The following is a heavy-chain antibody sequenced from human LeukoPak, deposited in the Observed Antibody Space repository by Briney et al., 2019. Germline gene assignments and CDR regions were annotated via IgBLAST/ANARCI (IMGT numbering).Heavy chain of an antibody. CDR1: GGSISGYY. Sequence: MSSETLSLTCIVSGGSISGYYWTWIRQPPGKGLEWIGYIYYSGDTKYNPSLKSRVIISVDMSKSQFSLKLSSVTAADTAVYYCARYSFGDDQPWGQGTLVTVSS. V-gene: IGHV4-59*08. CDR3: ARYSFGDDQP. D-gene: IGHD3-16*01. J-gene: IGHJ5*02. CDR2: IYYSGDT.